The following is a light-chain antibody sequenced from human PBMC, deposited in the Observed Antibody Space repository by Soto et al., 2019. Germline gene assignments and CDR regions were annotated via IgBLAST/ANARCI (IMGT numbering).Light chain of an antibody. CDR3: QQSYSPPWT. CDR2: GAF. J-gene: IGKJ1*01. CDR1: QSVRTNY. V-gene: IGKV3-20*01. Sequence: EIVLTQSPGTLSLSPGERATLSCRASQSVRTNYLAWYQQKRGQAPWLLIYGAFNRAGGVPDRFSGSGSGTDFTLTISSLQPEDFATYYCQQSYSPPWTFGQGTKVDIK.